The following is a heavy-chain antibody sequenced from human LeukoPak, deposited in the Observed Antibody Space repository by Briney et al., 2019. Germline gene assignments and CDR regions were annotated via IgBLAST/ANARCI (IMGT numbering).Heavy chain of an antibody. CDR2: INSDGRST. D-gene: IGHD3-16*02. J-gene: IGHJ4*02. Sequence: PGGSLRISCAASGFTFSSYRMDWVRQVPGKGMECISRINSDGRSTSYADSVKGRFTISRDNAKNTLYLQMNSLRAEDTAVYYCAREGRMITFGGVIGDYFDYWGQGTLVTVSS. V-gene: IGHV3-74*01. CDR3: AREGRMITFGGVIGDYFDY. CDR1: GFTFSSYR.